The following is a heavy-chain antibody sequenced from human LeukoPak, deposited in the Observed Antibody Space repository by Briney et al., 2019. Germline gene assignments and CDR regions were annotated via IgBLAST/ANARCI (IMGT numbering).Heavy chain of an antibody. CDR2: ISSTGGTI. CDR1: GFTFSSNS. D-gene: IGHD3-10*01. V-gene: IGHV3-48*04. J-gene: IGHJ4*02. CDR3: ARDEGV. Sequence: PGGSLRLSCAASGFTFSSNSMNWVRQAPGKGLEWVSYISSTGGTIYYADSVEGRFTISRDNAKNALYLQMNSLRVEDTGVYYCARDEGVWGQGTLVTVSS.